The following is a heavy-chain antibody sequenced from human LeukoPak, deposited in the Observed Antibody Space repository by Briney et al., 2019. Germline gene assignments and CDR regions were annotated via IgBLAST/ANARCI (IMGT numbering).Heavy chain of an antibody. Sequence: PSETLSLTCTVSGYSISSGHYWGCIRQPPGKGLEWIGSMYHSGSTYYNPPLNSRVTISEDTTKDQDSLMLRAVTAADTAVYYCARGPRFGELLWHWFDPWGQGTLVTVSS. CDR1: GYSISSGHY. J-gene: IGHJ5*02. D-gene: IGHD3-10*01. CDR2: MYHSGST. CDR3: ARGPRFGELLWHWFDP. V-gene: IGHV4-38-2*02.